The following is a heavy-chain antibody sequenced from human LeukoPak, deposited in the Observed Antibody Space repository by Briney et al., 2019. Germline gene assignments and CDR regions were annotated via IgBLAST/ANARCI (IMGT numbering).Heavy chain of an antibody. Sequence: GESLKISCQGSGYSFANYWIGWVRQMPGKGLEWMGIIYPGDSDTRYSPSFQGQVTISADKSISTAYLQWSSLKAADIAMYYCARPQYSGTSRVAFDIWGQGTMVSVSS. CDR3: ARPQYSGTSRVAFDI. V-gene: IGHV5-51*01. J-gene: IGHJ3*02. CDR2: IYPGDSDT. CDR1: GYSFANYW. D-gene: IGHD1-26*01.